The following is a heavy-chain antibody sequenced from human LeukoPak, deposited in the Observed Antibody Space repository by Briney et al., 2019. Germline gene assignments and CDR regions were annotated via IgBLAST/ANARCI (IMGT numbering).Heavy chain of an antibody. D-gene: IGHD6-6*01. J-gene: IGHJ4*02. Sequence: SVKVSCKASGGTFSSYAISWVRQAPGQGLERMGRIIPILDIANYAQKFQGRVTITADKSTSTAYMELSSLRSEDTAVYYCARDNEYSSSWGGDYWGQGTLVTVSS. V-gene: IGHV1-69*04. CDR1: GGTFSSYA. CDR2: IIPILDIA. CDR3: ARDNEYSSSWGGDY.